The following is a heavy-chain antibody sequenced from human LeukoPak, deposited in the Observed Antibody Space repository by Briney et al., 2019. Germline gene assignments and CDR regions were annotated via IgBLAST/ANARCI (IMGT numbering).Heavy chain of an antibody. CDR3: ARGDSFYFDY. J-gene: IGHJ4*02. Sequence: ASETLSLTCAVYGGSFSGYYWSWIRQPPGKGLEWIGEINHSGSTNYNPSLKSRVTISVDTSKNQFSLKLSSVTAADTAVYYCARGDSFYFDYWGQGTLVTVSS. V-gene: IGHV4-34*01. CDR1: GGSFSGYY. CDR2: INHSGST. D-gene: IGHD2-15*01.